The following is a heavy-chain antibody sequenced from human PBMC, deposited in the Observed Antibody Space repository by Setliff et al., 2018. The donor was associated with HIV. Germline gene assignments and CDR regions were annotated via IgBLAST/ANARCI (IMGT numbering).Heavy chain of an antibody. J-gene: IGHJ5*02. V-gene: IGHV4-59*10. CDR2: IPTTGST. CDR3: AREGGTGRSSWYGAYWYDP. Sequence: KSSETLSLTCAVYGGSFSGYYWSWIRLPAGKGLEWIGQIPTTGSTNYNPTLRSRVTLSVDTSKNQFSLRLTSVTAADTAVYYCAREGGTGRSSWYGAYWYDPWGQGTLVTVSS. D-gene: IGHD6-13*01. CDR1: GGSFSGYY.